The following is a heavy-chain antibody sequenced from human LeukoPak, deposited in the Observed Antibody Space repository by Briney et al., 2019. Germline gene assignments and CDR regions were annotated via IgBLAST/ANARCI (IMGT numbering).Heavy chain of an antibody. CDR1: GGSFSGYY. CDR2: INHSGST. CDR3: AREVADDFWSGYLSYNWFDP. V-gene: IGHV4-34*01. Sequence: SETLSLICAVYGGSFSGYYWSWIRQPPGKGLEWIGEINHSGSTNYNPSLKSRVTISVDTSKNQFSLKLSSVTAADTAVYYCAREVADDFWSGYLSYNWFDPWGQGTLVTVSS. J-gene: IGHJ5*02. D-gene: IGHD3-3*01.